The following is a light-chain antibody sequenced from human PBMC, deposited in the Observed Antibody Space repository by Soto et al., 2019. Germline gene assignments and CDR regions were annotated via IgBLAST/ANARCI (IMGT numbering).Light chain of an antibody. CDR3: QQYTVWPFT. J-gene: IGKJ4*01. Sequence: EIVMTQSPATLSVSPGEGATLSCRASQGLTTKLAWYQQSPGRAPRLFIYHTSTRATGIPDRFSGSGSGTEFTLTISSLQSEDFALYYCQQYTVWPFTFGGGTRVEIK. CDR2: HTS. CDR1: QGLTTK. V-gene: IGKV3-15*01.